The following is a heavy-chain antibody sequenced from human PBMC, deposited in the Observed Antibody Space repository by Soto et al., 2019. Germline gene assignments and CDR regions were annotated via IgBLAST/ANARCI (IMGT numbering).Heavy chain of an antibody. V-gene: IGHV3-30-3*01. J-gene: IGHJ6*02. D-gene: IGHD3-9*01. CDR1: GFTFSSYA. Sequence: GGSLRLSCAASGFTFSSYAMHWVRQAPGKGLEWVAVISYDGSNKYYADSVKGRFTIARDNSKNPLYLQMNSLRAEDTAVYYCARVMQATDYDILTGYYVDYYGMDVWGQGTTVTVSS. CDR2: ISYDGSNK. CDR3: ARVMQATDYDILTGYYVDYYGMDV.